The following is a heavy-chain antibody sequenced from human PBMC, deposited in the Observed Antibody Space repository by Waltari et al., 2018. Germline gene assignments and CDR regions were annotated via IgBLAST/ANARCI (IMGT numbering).Heavy chain of an antibody. V-gene: IGHV1-3*01. CDR2: INAGNGKT. J-gene: IGHJ4*02. CDR1: GYTFTSYA. Sequence: QVQLVQSGAEVKKPGASVKVSCKASGYTFTSYAMHWVRQAPGQRLEWMGWINAGNGKTKYSQKCQGRVTITRDTSASTAYMELSSLRSEDTAVYYCARDPSLAVAGFDYWGQGTLVTVSS. CDR3: ARDPSLAVAGFDY. D-gene: IGHD6-19*01.